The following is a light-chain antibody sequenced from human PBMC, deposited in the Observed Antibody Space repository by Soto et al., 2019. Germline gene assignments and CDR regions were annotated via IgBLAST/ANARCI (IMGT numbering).Light chain of an antibody. Sequence: QSVLTQPASVSGSPGQSITIACTGTSSDVGGYNYVSWYQQYPGKAPRLVISDVSNRPSGVSNRFSGPKSGNSASLTISGLQAEDETDYYCSSYTGSSTYVFGTGTKVTVL. CDR2: DVS. J-gene: IGLJ1*01. CDR1: SSDVGGYNY. CDR3: SSYTGSSTYV. V-gene: IGLV2-14*01.